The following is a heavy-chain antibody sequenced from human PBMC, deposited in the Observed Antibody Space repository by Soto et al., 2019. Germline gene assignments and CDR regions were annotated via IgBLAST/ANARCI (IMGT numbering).Heavy chain of an antibody. D-gene: IGHD3-9*01. J-gene: IGHJ5*02. Sequence: PGGSLRLSCAASGFTFSIYAMSWVRHAPGKGLEWVSAISGSGGSTYYADSVKGRFTISRDNSKNTLYLQMNSLRAEDTAVYYCAKSYDILTGSDNWFDPWGQGTLVTVSS. CDR2: ISGSGGST. V-gene: IGHV3-23*01. CDR3: AKSYDILTGSDNWFDP. CDR1: GFTFSIYA.